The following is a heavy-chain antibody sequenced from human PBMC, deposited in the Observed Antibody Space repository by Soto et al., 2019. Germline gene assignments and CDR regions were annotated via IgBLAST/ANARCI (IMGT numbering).Heavy chain of an antibody. CDR1: GGTFSSYA. Sequence: QVQLVQSGAEVKKPGSSVKVSCKASGGTFSSYAISWVRQAPGQGLEWMGGIIPIFGTATYAQKFQGRVTITADESTNTAYMLLSSLRSEDTAVYYCARDDPPYSSSWFSTYYSYGMDVWGQGTTVTVSS. J-gene: IGHJ6*02. CDR2: IIPIFGTA. CDR3: ARDDPPYSSSWFSTYYSYGMDV. V-gene: IGHV1-69*01. D-gene: IGHD6-13*01.